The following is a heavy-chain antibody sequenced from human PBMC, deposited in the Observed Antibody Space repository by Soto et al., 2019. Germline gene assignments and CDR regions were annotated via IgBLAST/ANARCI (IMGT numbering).Heavy chain of an antibody. CDR1: GGSFSGYY. Sequence: SETLSLTCAVYGGSFSGYYWSWIRQPPGEGLEWIGEINHSGSTNYNPSLKSRVTISVDTSKNQFSLKLSSVTAADTAVYYCARGHLTRPPVYWGQGTLVTVSS. CDR2: INHSGST. CDR3: ARGHLTRPPVY. J-gene: IGHJ4*02. V-gene: IGHV4-34*01. D-gene: IGHD3-10*01.